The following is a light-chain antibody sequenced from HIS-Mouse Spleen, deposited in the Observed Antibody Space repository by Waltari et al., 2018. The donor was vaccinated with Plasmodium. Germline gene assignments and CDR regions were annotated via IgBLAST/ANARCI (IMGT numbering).Light chain of an antibody. CDR3: QQYNSYSWT. Sequence: DIQMTQSPSSVSASVGDSVTITCRASQGISSWLAWYQQKPGKAPKLLIYKASSLESGVPSRFSGSGSGTEFTLTISSLQPDDFATYYCQQYNSYSWTFGQGTKVEIK. CDR1: QGISSW. J-gene: IGKJ1*01. CDR2: KAS. V-gene: IGKV1-5*03.